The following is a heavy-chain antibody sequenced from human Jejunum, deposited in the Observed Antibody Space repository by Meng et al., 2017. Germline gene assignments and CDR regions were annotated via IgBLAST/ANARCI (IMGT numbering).Heavy chain of an antibody. V-gene: IGHV3-30-3*01. CDR3: ARPMILYNNDDYAGVYSFDS. Sequence: QVQLVESGGGVVQPGKSLRLSWAACGFTCSSFSMHWVRQVPGKGLEWVTTMSSYGSNEYYADSVKGRFTVSRDNSKNTLYLQMNSLRPEDTAVFNCARPMILYNNDDYAGVYSFDSWGQGPLVTVSS. CDR1: GFTCSSFS. J-gene: IGHJ4*02. D-gene: IGHD3/OR15-3a*01. CDR2: MSSYGSNE.